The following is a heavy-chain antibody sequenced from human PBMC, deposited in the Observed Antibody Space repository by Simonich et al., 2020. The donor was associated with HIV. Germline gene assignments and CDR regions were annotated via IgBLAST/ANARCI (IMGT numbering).Heavy chain of an antibody. J-gene: IGHJ4*02. V-gene: IGHV3-7*01. CDR2: IKQDGSVK. D-gene: IGHD3-9*01. Sequence: EVQVVESGGGLVQPGGSLRLSCAVSGFTMRSYWMSWVRQSPGKGLGGWATIKQDGSVKYYVDSVKYRCHSSRDNAKNSLYLQMNSLRADDTAVYYCANLRDYRTIFEYWGQGTLVTVSS. CDR3: ANLRDYRTIFEY. CDR1: GFTMRSYW.